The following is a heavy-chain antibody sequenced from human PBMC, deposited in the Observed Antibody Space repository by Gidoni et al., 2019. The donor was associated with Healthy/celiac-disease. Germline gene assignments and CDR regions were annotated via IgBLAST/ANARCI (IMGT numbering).Heavy chain of an antibody. CDR2: ISGSGGST. V-gene: IGHV3-23*01. CDR3: AKTPSIAPTLYYFDY. CDR1: GFTFSRYA. D-gene: IGHD6-13*01. J-gene: IGHJ4*02. Sequence: EVQLLESGGGLVQPGGSLRLSCAASGFTFSRYAMSWVRQAPGKGLEWVSAISGSGGSTYYADSVKGRFTISRDNSKNTLYLQMNSLRAEDTAVYYCAKTPSIAPTLYYFDYWGQGTLVTVSS.